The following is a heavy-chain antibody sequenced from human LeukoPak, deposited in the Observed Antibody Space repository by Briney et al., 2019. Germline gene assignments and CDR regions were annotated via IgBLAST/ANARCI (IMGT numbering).Heavy chain of an antibody. CDR1: GGSISGGDYY. D-gene: IGHD2-2*01. CDR3: ARERYYCSTTLCSPDWFDP. Sequence: SETLSLTCTVSGGSISGGDYYWSWIRQPPGKGLEWLGYIYYSVETYYNPSLKSRVTISVDTSKNQFSLKLSSVTAADTAVYYCARERYYCSTTLCSPDWFDPWGQGTLVTVSS. V-gene: IGHV4-30-4*01. J-gene: IGHJ5*02. CDR2: IYYSVET.